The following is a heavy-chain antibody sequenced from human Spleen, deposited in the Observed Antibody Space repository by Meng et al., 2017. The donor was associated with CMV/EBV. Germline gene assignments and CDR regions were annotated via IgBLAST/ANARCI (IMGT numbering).Heavy chain of an antibody. V-gene: IGHV3-30*04. D-gene: IGHD2-15*01. CDR2: ISNDGTKK. CDR1: GVTLNYYA. J-gene: IGHJ3*01. CDR3: ASSRLPGDHIDAASV. Sequence: GESLKISCAASGVTLNYYAVHWVRQAPGKGLEWMAAISNDGTKKYYADSEKGRFTVSRDNSRKSLYLQMNSLRPEETAVYFCASSRLPGDHIDAASVWGQGTLVTVSS.